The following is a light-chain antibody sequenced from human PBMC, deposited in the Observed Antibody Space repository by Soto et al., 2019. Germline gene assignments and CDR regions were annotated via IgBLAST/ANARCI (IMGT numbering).Light chain of an antibody. V-gene: IGKV2-30*01. CDR1: QGLEYSDGSIY. CDR2: KVS. J-gene: IGKJ4*01. Sequence: DVVMTQSPLSLPVTLGQPASISCRSSQGLEYSDGSIYLNWFQQRPGQSPRRLIYKVSNRDSGVPDRFSGSGSGTDFTLKISRVEAEDVGVYYCMQGTHWPLTFGGGTKVEIK. CDR3: MQGTHWPLT.